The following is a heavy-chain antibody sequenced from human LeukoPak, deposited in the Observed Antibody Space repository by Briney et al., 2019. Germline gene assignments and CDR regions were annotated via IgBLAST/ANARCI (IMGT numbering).Heavy chain of an antibody. D-gene: IGHD4-17*01. V-gene: IGHV4-38-2*02. Sequence: AETLSLTCTVSGYSISSGYYWGWIRQPPGEGLEWIGSIYHSGSTYYNPSLKSRVTISVDTSKNQFSLKLSSVTAADTAVYYCARTYSDPAGEKYYFDYWGQGTLVTVSS. J-gene: IGHJ4*02. CDR1: GYSISSGYY. CDR2: IYHSGST. CDR3: ARTYSDPAGEKYYFDY.